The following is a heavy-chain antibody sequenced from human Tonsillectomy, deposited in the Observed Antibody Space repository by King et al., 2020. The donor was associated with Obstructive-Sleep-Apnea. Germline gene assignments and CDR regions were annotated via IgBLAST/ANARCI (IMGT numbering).Heavy chain of an antibody. CDR1: GGSISSYY. D-gene: IGHD4-17*01. CDR2: IHSSGNT. J-gene: IGHJ4*01. CDR3: ASRSNYGDYTF. Sequence: QLQESGPGLVKPSETLSLTCTVSGGSISSYYWSWIRQPPGKGLEWISYIHSSGNTDYNPSLKSRVTMSVDTSKNQFSLKLTSVTAADTALYYCASRSNYGDYTFWGPGILVTVSS. V-gene: IGHV4-59*01.